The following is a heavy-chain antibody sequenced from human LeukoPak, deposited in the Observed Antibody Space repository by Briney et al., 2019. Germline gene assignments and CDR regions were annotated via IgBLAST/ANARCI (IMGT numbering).Heavy chain of an antibody. J-gene: IGHJ5*02. CDR2: IIPIFGTA. V-gene: IGHV1-69*05. Sequence: SVKVSCKASGGTFSSYAISWLRQAPGQGLEWMGGIIPIFGTANYAQKFQGRVTITTDESTSTAYMELSSLRSEDTAVYYCARVATVTTMGYWFDPWGQGTLVTVSS. CDR1: GGTFSSYA. CDR3: ARVATVTTMGYWFDP. D-gene: IGHD4-11*01.